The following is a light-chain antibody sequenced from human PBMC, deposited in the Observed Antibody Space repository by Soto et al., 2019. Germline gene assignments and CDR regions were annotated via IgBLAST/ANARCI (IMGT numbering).Light chain of an antibody. CDR1: QAINKY. CDR3: QHLTAYPIT. J-gene: IGKJ5*01. V-gene: IGKV1-9*01. CDR2: FVS. Sequence: DIQFTQSPSFLSASVGDRVTITCRASQAINKYLAWYQQKPGEAPKLLIYFVSTLQSGVPSSFSGTGSGTEFTLTISDLQPEDFATYYCQHLTAYPITFGQGTRLEIK.